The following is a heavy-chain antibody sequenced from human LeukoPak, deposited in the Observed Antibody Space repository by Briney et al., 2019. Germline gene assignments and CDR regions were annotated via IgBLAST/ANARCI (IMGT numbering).Heavy chain of an antibody. D-gene: IGHD4-17*01. CDR1: GFTFSSYE. V-gene: IGHV3-48*03. J-gene: IGHJ3*02. Sequence: GGSLRLSCAASGFTFSSYEMNWVRQAPGKGLEWVSYISGSSYNIYYADSVQGRFTISRDNAKNSLYLQMNSLRAEDTAVYYCVRENFGDYGDAFDIWGQGIMVTVSS. CDR3: VRENFGDYGDAFDI. CDR2: ISGSSYNI.